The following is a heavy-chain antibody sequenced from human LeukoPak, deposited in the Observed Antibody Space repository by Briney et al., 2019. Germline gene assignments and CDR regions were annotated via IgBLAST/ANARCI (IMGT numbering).Heavy chain of an antibody. Sequence: ASVKVSCKASGYTFSSSEISWVRQAPGQGLEWIGWISPYSGRTTYGHKFQGRVTLTTDRPTSTAHMELRSLRSDDTAVYYCARQNHPMGYSYKYYMDVRGKGTTVTVSS. J-gene: IGHJ6*03. CDR1: GYTFSSSE. D-gene: IGHD5-12*01. CDR2: ISPYSGRT. CDR3: ARQNHPMGYSYKYYMDV. V-gene: IGHV1-18*01.